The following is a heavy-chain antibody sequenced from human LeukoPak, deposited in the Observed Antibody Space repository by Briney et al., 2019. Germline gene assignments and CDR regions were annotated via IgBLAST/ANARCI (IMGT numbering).Heavy chain of an antibody. Sequence: GGSLRLSCAASGFTLSNYAMSWVRQAPGEGLQWVSAISGRDGNTYYADSVKGRFTISRDNSKNTLYLQMDSLRAEDTAVYYCAKAGKFWGQGTLVTVSS. CDR1: GFTLSNYA. V-gene: IGHV3-23*01. CDR3: AKAGKF. J-gene: IGHJ4*02. CDR2: ISGRDGNT.